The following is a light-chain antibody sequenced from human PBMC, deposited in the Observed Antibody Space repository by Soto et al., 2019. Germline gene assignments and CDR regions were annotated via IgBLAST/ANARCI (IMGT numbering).Light chain of an antibody. Sequence: EIVLTQSPGTLSLSPGERATLSCRASQSVGSSYLAWYQQKPGQAPRLLMYATSSRATGIPDRFSGSGSGTDFTLTISRLESEDFAVYYCHQFDSSLTFGQGTRVEIK. J-gene: IGKJ1*01. V-gene: IGKV3-20*01. CDR1: QSVGSSY. CDR3: HQFDSSLT. CDR2: ATS.